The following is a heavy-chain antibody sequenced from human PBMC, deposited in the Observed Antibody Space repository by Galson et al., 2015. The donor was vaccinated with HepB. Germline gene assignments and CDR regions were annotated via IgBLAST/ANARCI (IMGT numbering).Heavy chain of an antibody. Sequence: SVKVSCKASGYTFTGYYMHWVRQAPGQGLEWMGWINPNSGGTNYAQKFQGWVTMTRDTSTSTVYMELSSLRSEDTAVYYCARDPRGIFGVVPAPWGQGTLVTVSS. CDR1: GYTFTGYY. V-gene: IGHV1-2*04. CDR3: ARDPRGIFGVVPAP. D-gene: IGHD3-3*01. CDR2: INPNSGGT. J-gene: IGHJ5*02.